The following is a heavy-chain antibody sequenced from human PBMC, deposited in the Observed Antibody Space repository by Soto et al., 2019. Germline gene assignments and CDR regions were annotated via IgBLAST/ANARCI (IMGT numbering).Heavy chain of an antibody. V-gene: IGHV3-23*01. CDR2: ISGSGGST. CDR1: GFTFSSYA. J-gene: IGHJ6*03. CDR3: ASSAIPLEIYYYYYYMDV. Sequence: GGSLRLSCAASGFTFSSYAMSWVRQAPGKGLEWVSAISGSGGSTSYADTVKGRFTISRDNSKNTLYLQMNSLRAEDTAVYYCASSAIPLEIYYYYYYMDVWGKGTTVTVSS.